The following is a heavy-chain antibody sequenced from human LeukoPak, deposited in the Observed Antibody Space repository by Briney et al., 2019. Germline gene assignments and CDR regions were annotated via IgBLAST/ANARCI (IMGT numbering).Heavy chain of an antibody. CDR3: ARRTLWSRCMDV. CDR1: GFTFSSYE. J-gene: IGHJ6*02. Sequence: GGSLRLSCAASGFTFSSYEMNWVRQAPGKGLEWVPYISSSGSTIYYADSVRGRFTISRDNAKNSLYLQMNSLRAEDTAVYYCARRTLWSRCMDVWGQGTTVTVSS. D-gene: IGHD3-10*01. V-gene: IGHV3-48*03. CDR2: ISSSGSTI.